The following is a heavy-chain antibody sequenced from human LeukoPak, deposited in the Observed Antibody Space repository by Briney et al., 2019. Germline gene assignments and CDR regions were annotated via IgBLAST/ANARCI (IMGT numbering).Heavy chain of an antibody. CDR1: GFTFSSYW. J-gene: IGHJ4*02. Sequence: GGSLRLSCAASGFTFSSYWMHWLRHAPGKGLVWVSRINSDGSSTSYADSVKGRFTISRDNAKNTLYLQMNSLRAEDTAVYYCAREEEIVAIDYWGQGTLVTVSS. D-gene: IGHD2-15*01. CDR2: INSDGSST. CDR3: AREEEIVAIDY. V-gene: IGHV3-74*01.